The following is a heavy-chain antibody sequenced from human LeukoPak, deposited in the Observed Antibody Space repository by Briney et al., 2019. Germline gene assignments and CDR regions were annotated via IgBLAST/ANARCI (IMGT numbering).Heavy chain of an antibody. D-gene: IGHD2-8*02. CDR3: ARAGGFTGGYIF. CDR1: GGSIGSYY. Sequence: SETLSLTCTVSGGSIGSYYWSWIRQPPGKGLEWIGYIYYTGSTNYNPSLKSRVTISVDTSKSQFSLKLSSVTAADTAVYYCARAGGFTGGYIFWGQGTLVTVSS. J-gene: IGHJ4*02. V-gene: IGHV4-59*01. CDR2: IYYTGST.